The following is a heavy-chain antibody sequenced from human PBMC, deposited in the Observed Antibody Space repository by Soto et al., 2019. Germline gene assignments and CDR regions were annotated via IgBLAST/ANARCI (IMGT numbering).Heavy chain of an antibody. J-gene: IGHJ6*02. Sequence: SVKVSCKASGGTFSSYAISWVRQAPGQGLEWMGGIIPIFGTANYAQKFQGRVTITADESTSTAYMELSSLGSEDTAVYYCARVVPAAIGDYYYYGMDVWGQGTTVTVSS. V-gene: IGHV1-69*13. D-gene: IGHD2-2*01. CDR2: IIPIFGTA. CDR3: ARVVPAAIGDYYYYGMDV. CDR1: GGTFSSYA.